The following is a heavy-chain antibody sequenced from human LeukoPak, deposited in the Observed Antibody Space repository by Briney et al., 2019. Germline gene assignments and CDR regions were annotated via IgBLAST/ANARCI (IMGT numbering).Heavy chain of an antibody. J-gene: IGHJ5*02. V-gene: IGHV3-53*01. Sequence: GGSLRLSCAASGFTVSSNYMSWVRQAPGKGLEWVSVIYSGGSTYYADSVKGRFTISRDNSKNTLYLQMNSLRAEDTAVYYCAREVSGSYAAAYWFDPWGQGTLVTVSS. CDR2: IYSGGST. CDR1: GFTVSSNY. D-gene: IGHD1-26*01. CDR3: AREVSGSYAAAYWFDP.